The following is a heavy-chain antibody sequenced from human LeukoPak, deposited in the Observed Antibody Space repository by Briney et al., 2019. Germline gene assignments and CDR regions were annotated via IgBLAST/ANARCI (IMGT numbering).Heavy chain of an antibody. CDR3: AREATVGGALED. CDR1: GFTFDRYW. CDR2: INQDGRYI. D-gene: IGHD1-26*01. V-gene: IGHV3-74*01. Sequence: GGSLRLSCAASGFTFDRYWMHCVRQTPGKRLVWVSRINQDGRYISYADSVQGRFTISRDTAKSTLFLQMNSLRVEDTAIYFCAREATVGGALEDWGQGALVTVSS. J-gene: IGHJ4*02.